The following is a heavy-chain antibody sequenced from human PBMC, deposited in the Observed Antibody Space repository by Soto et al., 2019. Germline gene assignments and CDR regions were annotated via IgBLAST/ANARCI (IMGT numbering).Heavy chain of an antibody. J-gene: IGHJ3*02. D-gene: IGHD6-19*01. V-gene: IGHV4-39*01. CDR2: IYYSGST. Sequence: SETLSLTCTVSGGSISSSSYYWGWIRQPPGKGLEWIGSIYYSGSTYYNPSLKSRVTISVDTSKNQFSLKLSSVTAADTAVYYCARQAIRGWYSTDTDAFDIWGQGTMVTVSS. CDR3: ARQAIRGWYSTDTDAFDI. CDR1: GGSISSSSYY.